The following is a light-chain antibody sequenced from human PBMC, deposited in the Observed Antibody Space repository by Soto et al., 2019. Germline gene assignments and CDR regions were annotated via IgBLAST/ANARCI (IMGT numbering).Light chain of an antibody. CDR3: GTWDSSLSIYV. CDR1: SANIRNNY. Sequence: QSLLTQPPSVSSAPGHKVTISCSGSSANIRNNYVSWYQQLPGTAPRLLIYDNNKRPSGIPDRFSGSKSGTSATLGITGLQTGDEADYYCGTWDSSLSIYVFGTGTKVTVL. V-gene: IGLV1-51*01. CDR2: DNN. J-gene: IGLJ1*01.